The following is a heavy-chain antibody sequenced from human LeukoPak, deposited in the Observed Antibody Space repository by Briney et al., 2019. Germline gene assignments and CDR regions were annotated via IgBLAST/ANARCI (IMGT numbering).Heavy chain of an antibody. CDR3: ARAHYLRLYFFDY. D-gene: IGHD3-10*01. CDR2: INPNSGGT. Sequence: ASVKVSRKASGYTITDYYIHWVRQAPGQGLEWMGWINPNSGGTNYAQKFEGRVTMTTDTSINTGYVELSSLTSDDTAVYFCARAHYLRLYFFDYWGQGTLVTVSS. J-gene: IGHJ4*02. CDR1: GYTITDYY. V-gene: IGHV1-2*02.